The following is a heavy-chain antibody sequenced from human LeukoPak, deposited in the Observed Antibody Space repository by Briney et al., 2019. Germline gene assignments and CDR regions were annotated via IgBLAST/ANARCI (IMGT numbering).Heavy chain of an antibody. V-gene: IGHV4-30-2*01. CDR3: ARITTIFGVVKYGMDV. Sequence: SQTLSLTCAVSGGSLSSGGYSWRWIRQPPGKGLEWIGYIYHSGSTYYNPSLKSRVTISVDRSKNQFSLKLSSVTAADTAVYYCARITTIFGVVKYGMDVWGQGTTVTVSS. CDR2: IYHSGST. CDR1: GGSLSSGGYS. J-gene: IGHJ6*02. D-gene: IGHD3-3*01.